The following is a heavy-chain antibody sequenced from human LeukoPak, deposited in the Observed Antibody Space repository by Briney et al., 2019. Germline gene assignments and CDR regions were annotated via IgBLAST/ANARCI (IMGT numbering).Heavy chain of an antibody. CDR3: ARDRVGDVEDY. CDR1: GFTFSSYA. J-gene: IGHJ4*02. V-gene: IGHV3-53*01. CDR2: IYSGGST. D-gene: IGHD1-26*01. Sequence: GGSLRLSCAASGFTFSSYAMSWVRQAPGKGLEWVSVIYSGGSTYYADSVKGRFTISRDNSKNTLYLQMNSLRAEDTAVYYCARDRVGDVEDYWGQGTLATVSS.